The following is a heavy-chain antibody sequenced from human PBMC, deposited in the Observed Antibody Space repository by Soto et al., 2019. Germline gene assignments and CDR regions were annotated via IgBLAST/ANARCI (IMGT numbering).Heavy chain of an antibody. CDR3: ARPYGGNVGRAIY. Sequence: LGESLKISCKGSGYTFSNFWIGWVRQMPGKGLEWMGIIYPGDSDTRYSPSFQGQVTISADKSISTAYLQWRSLKASDTAMYYCARPYGGNVGRAIYWGQGTLVTVSS. D-gene: IGHD2-15*01. J-gene: IGHJ4*02. CDR2: IYPGDSDT. V-gene: IGHV5-51*01. CDR1: GYTFSNFW.